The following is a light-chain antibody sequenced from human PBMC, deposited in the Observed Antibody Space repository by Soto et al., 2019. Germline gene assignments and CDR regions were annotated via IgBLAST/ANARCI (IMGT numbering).Light chain of an antibody. J-gene: IGKJ4*01. CDR2: TAS. V-gene: IGKV1-39*01. Sequence: DIQMTQSPTSLSAPVGDSVTITCRASQNIKKFLNWYQQKPGTAPKLLIYTASSVQAGFPSRFSGSGSGTEFILTIGNVQPEDFATYSCQQAFSAPLTFGGGTRVEI. CDR3: QQAFSAPLT. CDR1: QNIKKF.